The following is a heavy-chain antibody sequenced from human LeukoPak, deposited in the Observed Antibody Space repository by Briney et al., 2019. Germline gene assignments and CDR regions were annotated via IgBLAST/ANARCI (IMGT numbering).Heavy chain of an antibody. CDR1: GVTSGVPFSLHW. D-gene: IGHD2/OR15-2a*01. CDR3: ATDHFYNLPT. Sequence: GGSLRLTCAASGVTSGVPFSLHWMHWVRQAPGKGLVWVSHISGDGSLRAYADSVKGRFTISRDNAKNTLHLQMDSLGAEDTAVYYCATDHFYNLPTWGQGTTVTVSS. V-gene: IGHV3-74*01. J-gene: IGHJ6*02. CDR2: ISGDGSLR.